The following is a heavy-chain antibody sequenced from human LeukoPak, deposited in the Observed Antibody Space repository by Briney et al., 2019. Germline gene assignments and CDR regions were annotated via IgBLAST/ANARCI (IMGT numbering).Heavy chain of an antibody. CDR1: GGSISSSNW. D-gene: IGHD5-18*01. CDR2: IYHSGST. J-gene: IGHJ2*01. V-gene: IGHV4-4*02. CDR3: ARGGYSYGHYWYFDL. Sequence: PSETLSLTCAVSGGSISSSNWWSWVRQPPGKGLEWIGEIYHSGSTNYNPSLKSRVTISVDKSKNQFSLKLSSVTAADTAVYYCARGGYSYGHYWYFDLWGRGTLVTVSS.